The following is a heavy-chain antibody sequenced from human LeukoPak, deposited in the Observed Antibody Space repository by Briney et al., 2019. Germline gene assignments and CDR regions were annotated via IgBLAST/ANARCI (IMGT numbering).Heavy chain of an antibody. CDR3: AKGPVDTATGYFQH. V-gene: IGHV3-21*04. CDR1: GFILSSYN. J-gene: IGHJ1*01. Sequence: GGSLRLSCVASGFILSSYNMKWVRQAPGKRLEWVSSISWRNIDIEYADSVKGRFTISRDNDKKSLYLQMNSLRAEDTALYYCAKGPVDTATGYFQHWGQGTLVTVSS. CDR2: ISWRNIDI. D-gene: IGHD5-18*01.